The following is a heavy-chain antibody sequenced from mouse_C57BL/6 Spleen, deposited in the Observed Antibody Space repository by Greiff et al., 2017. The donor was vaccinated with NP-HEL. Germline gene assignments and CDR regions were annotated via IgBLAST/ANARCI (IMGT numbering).Heavy chain of an antibody. CDR3: ARIYYDYAWFAY. V-gene: IGHV5-16*01. J-gene: IGHJ3*01. D-gene: IGHD2-4*01. CDR1: GFTFSDYY. CDR2: INYDGSST. Sequence: EVKVVESEGGLVQPGSSMKLSCTASGFTFSDYYMAWVRQVPEKGLEWVANINYDGSSTYYLDSLKSRFIISRDNAKNILYLQMSSLKSEDTATYYCARIYYDYAWFAYWGQGTLVTVSA.